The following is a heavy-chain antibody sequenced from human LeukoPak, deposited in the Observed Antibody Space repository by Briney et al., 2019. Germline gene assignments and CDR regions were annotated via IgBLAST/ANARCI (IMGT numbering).Heavy chain of an antibody. CDR2: ISYSGST. D-gene: IGHD6-19*01. V-gene: IGHV4-39*01. Sequence: SETLSLTCTVSGGSISSNSYYWGWIRQPPGKGLEWIGSISYSGSTYYNPSLKSRVTISVDTSKNQFSLKLSSVTAADTAVYYCARASISVAHYLDYWGQGTLVTVSS. J-gene: IGHJ4*02. CDR3: ARASISVAHYLDY. CDR1: GGSISSNSYY.